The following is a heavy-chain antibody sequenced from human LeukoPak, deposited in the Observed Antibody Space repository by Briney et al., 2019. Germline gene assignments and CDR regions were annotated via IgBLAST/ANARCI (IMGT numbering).Heavy chain of an antibody. J-gene: IGHJ4*02. CDR2: ISAYNGNT. D-gene: IGHD3-22*01. V-gene: IGHV1-18*01. CDR1: GYTFTSYG. CDR3: ARDLEYYYDSGGYYAVDY. Sequence: ASVKVSCKASGYTFTSYGISWVRQAPGQGLEWMGWISAYNGNTNYAQKLQGRVTMTTDTSTSTAYMELRSLRSDDTAVYYCARDLEYYYDSGGYYAVDYWGQGTLVTVSS.